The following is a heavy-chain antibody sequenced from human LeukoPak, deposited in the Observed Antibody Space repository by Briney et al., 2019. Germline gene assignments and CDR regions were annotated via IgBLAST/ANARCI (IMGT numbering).Heavy chain of an antibody. CDR2: IYYSGST. D-gene: IGHD4-17*01. CDR1: GGSISSYY. Sequence: SETLSLTCTVSGGSISSYYRSWIRQPPGKGLEWIGYIYYSGSTNYNPSLKSRVTISVDTSKNQFSLKLSSVTAADTAVYYCASMTTVTTVPYYYMDVWGKGTTVTISS. CDR3: ASMTTVTTVPYYYMDV. J-gene: IGHJ6*03. V-gene: IGHV4-59*01.